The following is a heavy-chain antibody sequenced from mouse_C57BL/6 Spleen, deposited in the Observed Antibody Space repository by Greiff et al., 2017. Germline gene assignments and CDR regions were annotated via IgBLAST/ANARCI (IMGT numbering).Heavy chain of an antibody. V-gene: IGHV6-3*01. CDR2: IRLKSDNYAT. CDR1: GFTFSNYW. CDR3: TGTVYYYAMDY. Sequence: EVKVEESGGGLVQPGGSMKLSCVASGFTFSNYWMNWVRQSPEKGLEWVAQIRLKSDNYATHYAESVKGMFTISRDDSKSSVYMQMNNLRAEDTGIYYCTGTVYYYAMDYWGQGTSVTVSS. J-gene: IGHJ4*01.